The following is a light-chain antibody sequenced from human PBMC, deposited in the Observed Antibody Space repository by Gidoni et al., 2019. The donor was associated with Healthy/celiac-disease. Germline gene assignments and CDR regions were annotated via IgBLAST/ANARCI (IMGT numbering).Light chain of an antibody. V-gene: IGKV3-11*01. CDR2: DAS. CDR1: QSVSSY. Sequence: EIVLTQSPATLSLSPGKRATLSCRASQSVSSYLAWYQQKPGQAPRLLIYDASNRATGIPARFSGSGSGTDFTLTISSLEPEDFAVYYCQQRSNWPLATFGGGTKVEIK. CDR3: QQRSNWPLAT. J-gene: IGKJ4*01.